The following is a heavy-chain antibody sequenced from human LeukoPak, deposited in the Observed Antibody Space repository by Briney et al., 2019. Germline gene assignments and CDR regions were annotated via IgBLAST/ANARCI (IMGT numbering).Heavy chain of an antibody. D-gene: IGHD2-2*01. J-gene: IGHJ4*02. CDR3: ARESLQAAMADY. CDR2: ITSSSSII. V-gene: IGHV3-48*01. Sequence: PGGSLRLSCAASGFTFSSFSMNWVRQAPGKGLEWISYITSSSSIIYYADSVEGRFTISRDNAKNSLYLQMNSLRAEDTAVYYCARESLQAAMADYWGQGTLVTVSS. CDR1: GFTFSSFS.